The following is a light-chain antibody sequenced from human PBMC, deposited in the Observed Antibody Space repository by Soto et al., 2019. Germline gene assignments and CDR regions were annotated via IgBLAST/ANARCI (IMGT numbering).Light chain of an antibody. CDR3: SSHTSSSTLI. Sequence: QSALTQPASVSGSPGQSITISCTGTSSDVGGYNYVSWYQQHPGKAPKLMIYEVSNRPSGVSNRFSGSKSGNTASLTISGLQAEDEGHYYCSSHTSSSTLIFGGGTKLTVL. CDR2: EVS. CDR1: SSDVGGYNY. V-gene: IGLV2-14*01. J-gene: IGLJ2*01.